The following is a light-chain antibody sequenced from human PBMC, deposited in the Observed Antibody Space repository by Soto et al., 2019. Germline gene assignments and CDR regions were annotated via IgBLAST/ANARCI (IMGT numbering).Light chain of an antibody. V-gene: IGKV1-39*01. CDR3: QQTFGTPRT. CDR1: QSISIY. Sequence: DIQMTQSPSSLSASVGDRVTITCRASQSISIYLNWYQQKPGKAPKLLIYGASSLQSGVPSRFSGSGSGTDFTLNITRLQPEDFATYYCQQTFGTPRTFGQGTKVDIK. CDR2: GAS. J-gene: IGKJ1*01.